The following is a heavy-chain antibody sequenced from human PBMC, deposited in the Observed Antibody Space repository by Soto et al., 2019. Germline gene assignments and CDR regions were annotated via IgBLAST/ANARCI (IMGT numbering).Heavy chain of an antibody. CDR2: IYYSGST. CDR3: AGYYYGSGADMTFYGMDV. CDR1: GGSISSYY. Sequence: SETLSLTCTVSGGSISSYYWSWIRQPPGKGLEWIGYIYYSGSTNYNPSLKSRVTISVDTSKNQFSLKLSSVTAADTAVYYCAGYYYGSGADMTFYGMDVWGQGTTVTVSS. D-gene: IGHD3-10*01. V-gene: IGHV4-59*08. J-gene: IGHJ6*02.